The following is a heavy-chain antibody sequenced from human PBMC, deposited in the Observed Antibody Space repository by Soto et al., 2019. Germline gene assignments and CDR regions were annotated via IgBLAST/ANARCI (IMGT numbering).Heavy chain of an antibody. J-gene: IGHJ4*02. V-gene: IGHV3-48*02. CDR1: GFTLSSYS. Sequence: EVQLVESGGGLVQPGGSLRPSCAASGFTLSSYSMNWVRQAPGKGLEWVSYISSSSSTIYYADSVKGRFTISRDNAKNSLYQQMNSLRDEDTAVYYWARGVGATTSDSWGQGTLVTVSS. D-gene: IGHD1-26*01. CDR3: ARGVGATTSDS. CDR2: ISSSSSTI.